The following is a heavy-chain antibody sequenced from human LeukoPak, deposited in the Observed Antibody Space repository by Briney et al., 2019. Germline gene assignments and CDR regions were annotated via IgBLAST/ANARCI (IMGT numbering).Heavy chain of an antibody. J-gene: IGHJ4*02. CDR2: IYYGGST. D-gene: IGHD6-6*01. CDR1: GYSVSSASY. Sequence: SETLSLTCTVSGYSVSSASYWTWIRQPPGKGLEWIGSIYYGGSTYYTPSLKSRVTISVDTSKNQFSLKLNSVTAAGTAVYYCARGLDSSSSYWGQGTLVTVSS. CDR3: ARGLDSSSSY. V-gene: IGHV4-38-2*02.